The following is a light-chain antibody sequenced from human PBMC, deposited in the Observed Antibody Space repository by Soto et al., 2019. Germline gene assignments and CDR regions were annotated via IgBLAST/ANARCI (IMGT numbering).Light chain of an antibody. CDR1: QSVSSN. CDR3: QQYNNWTPRYT. J-gene: IGKJ2*01. Sequence: EIVMTQSPATLSVSPGERATLSCRASQSVSSNLAWYQQKPGQAPRLLIYGASTRATGIRARFSGSGSGTELTLTISSLQSEDFAVYYCQQYNNWTPRYTFGQGTKLEIK. CDR2: GAS. V-gene: IGKV3-15*01.